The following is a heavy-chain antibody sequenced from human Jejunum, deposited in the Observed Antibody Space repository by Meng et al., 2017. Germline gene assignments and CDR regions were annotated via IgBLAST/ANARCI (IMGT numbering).Heavy chain of an antibody. J-gene: IGHJ4*02. CDR2: IYYTGDT. Sequence: SETLSLTCTVSGDSISNYYWTWIRQPPGKELEWIGWIYYTGDTNYNPSLKSRVTMSLQTSTNQLFLQLTSVTTAGTAVYYCASASDFPSDYWGQGTLVTVSS. CDR3: ASASDFPSDY. CDR1: GDSISNYY. V-gene: IGHV4-59*01. D-gene: IGHD2-21*01.